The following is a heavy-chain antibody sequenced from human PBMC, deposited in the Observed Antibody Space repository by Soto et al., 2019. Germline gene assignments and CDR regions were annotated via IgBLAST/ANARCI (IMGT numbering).Heavy chain of an antibody. CDR1: GYTFTDYD. J-gene: IGHJ4*02. V-gene: IGHV1-8*01. CDR3: EVTTGY. D-gene: IGHD2-21*02. CDR2: MSPESGNT. Sequence: ASLKVSCKASGYTFTDYDINWVRQASGQGLEYMGWMSPESGNTGYAPQFQGRVTMTRNTSISTAYMELSSLRSEDTAVYYCEVTTGYWGQGTKVTVSS.